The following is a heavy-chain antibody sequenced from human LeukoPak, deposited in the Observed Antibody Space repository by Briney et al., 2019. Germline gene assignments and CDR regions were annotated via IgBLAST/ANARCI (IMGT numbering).Heavy chain of an antibody. D-gene: IGHD5-18*01. CDR1: GFTFSSYG. CDR2: ISYDGSNK. CDR3: AKDQIQLWLGSVDY. Sequence: GRSLTLSCPASGFTFSSYGMHGVRQAPAKGLEWVAVISYDGSNKYYADSVKGRFTISSDNSKNTLYLQMNSLRAEDTAVYYCAKDQIQLWLGSVDYWGQGALVTVSS. J-gene: IGHJ4*02. V-gene: IGHV3-30*18.